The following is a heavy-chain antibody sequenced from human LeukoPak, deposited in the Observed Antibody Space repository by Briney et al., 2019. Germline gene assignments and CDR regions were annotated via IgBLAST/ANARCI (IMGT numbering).Heavy chain of an antibody. Sequence: PGGSLRLSCAASGFTVSNNYMSWVRQAPGKGLEWVSVIYSDGTAYYADSVKGRFTISRDNSKSTLYLQMNSLRADDTAVYYCVRDLTWGQGTLVTVSS. J-gene: IGHJ5*02. CDR3: VRDLT. V-gene: IGHV3-53*01. CDR2: IYSDGTA. CDR1: GFTVSNNY.